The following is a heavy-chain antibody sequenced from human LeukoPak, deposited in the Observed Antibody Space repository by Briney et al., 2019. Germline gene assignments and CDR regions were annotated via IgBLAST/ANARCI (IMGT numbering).Heavy chain of an antibody. D-gene: IGHD2-21*02. V-gene: IGHV4-34*01. Sequence: SETLSLTCAVYGGSFSGYYWSWIRQPPGKGLEWIGEINHSGSTNYNPSLKSRVTISVDTSKNQFSLKLSSVTAADTAVYYCARGGYCGGDCYYYYYYMDVWGKGTTVTVSS. J-gene: IGHJ6*03. CDR2: INHSGST. CDR3: ARGGYCGGDCYYYYYYMDV. CDR1: GGSFSGYY.